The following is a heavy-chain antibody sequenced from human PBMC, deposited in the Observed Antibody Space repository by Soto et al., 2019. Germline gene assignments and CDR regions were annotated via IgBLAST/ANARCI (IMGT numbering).Heavy chain of an antibody. J-gene: IGHJ6*02. CDR3: AKASDTAMVMGYYYGMDV. Sequence: HPGGSLRLSCAASGFTFSSYAMSWVRQAPGKGLEWVSAISGSGGSTYYADSVKGRFTISRDNSKNTLYLQMNSLRAEDTAVYYCAKASDTAMVMGYYYGMDVWGQGTTVTVSS. V-gene: IGHV3-23*01. CDR1: GFTFSSYA. D-gene: IGHD5-18*01. CDR2: ISGSGGST.